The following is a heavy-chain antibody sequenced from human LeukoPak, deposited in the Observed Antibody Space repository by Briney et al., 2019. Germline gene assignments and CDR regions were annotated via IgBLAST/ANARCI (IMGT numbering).Heavy chain of an antibody. Sequence: GGSLRLSCAASGFIVNYNYMSWVRQAPGKGLEWVSVIYSGGSTYYADSVKGRFTISRDNSKNMVYLQMNSLRVEDTAVYYCARVKVGTTYWFDPWGQGTLVTVSS. V-gene: IGHV3-66*01. CDR1: GFIVNYNY. J-gene: IGHJ5*02. CDR3: ARVKVGTTYWFDP. CDR2: IYSGGST. D-gene: IGHD1-26*01.